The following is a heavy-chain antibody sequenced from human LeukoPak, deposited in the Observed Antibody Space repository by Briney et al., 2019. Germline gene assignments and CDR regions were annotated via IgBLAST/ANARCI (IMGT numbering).Heavy chain of an antibody. J-gene: IGHJ4*02. CDR1: GFTFSSFG. CDR3: ARDRVGARTYNFDY. Sequence: PGGSLRLSCAASGFTFSSFGMHWVRQTPGKGLEWVALIWFDGNNKYYADSVKGRFTISRDNSKNTLYLQMNSLRAEDTAVYYCARDRVGARTYNFDYWGQGTLVTVSS. CDR2: IWFDGNNK. D-gene: IGHD2-15*01. V-gene: IGHV3-33*01.